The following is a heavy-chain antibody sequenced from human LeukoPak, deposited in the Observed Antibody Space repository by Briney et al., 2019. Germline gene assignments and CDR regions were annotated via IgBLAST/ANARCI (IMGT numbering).Heavy chain of an antibody. J-gene: IGHJ4*02. CDR2: ISYDGSNK. V-gene: IGHV3-30*18. CDR1: GFNFSSYG. Sequence: GGSLRLSCAASGFNFSSYGMHWVRQAPGKGLEWVAVISYDGSNKYYAASVKGRFTISRDNSKNTLYLQMNSLRAEDTAVYYCAKSLIGYSYGQPPFDYWGQGTLVTVSS. D-gene: IGHD5-18*01. CDR3: AKSLIGYSYGQPPFDY.